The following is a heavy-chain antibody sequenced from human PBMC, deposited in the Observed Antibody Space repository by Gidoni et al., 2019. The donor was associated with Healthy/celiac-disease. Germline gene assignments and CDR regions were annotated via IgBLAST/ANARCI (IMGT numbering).Heavy chain of an antibody. Sequence: EVQLVESVGGLVQPGGSLRLSCAASAFPFSSYWMSWVRQAPGKGREWGSNIKQDGSEKYYVDSVKGRFTISRDNAKNSLYLQMNSLRAEDTAVYYCAGSDLDSITLVQGVIGPLFDYWGQGTLVTVSS. J-gene: IGHJ4*02. V-gene: IGHV3-7*01. CDR2: IKQDGSEK. CDR1: AFPFSSYW. CDR3: AGSDLDSITLVQGVIGPLFDY. D-gene: IGHD3-10*01.